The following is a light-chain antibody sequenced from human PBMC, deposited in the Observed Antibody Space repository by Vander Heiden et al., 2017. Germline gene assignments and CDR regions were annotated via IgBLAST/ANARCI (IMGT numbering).Light chain of an antibody. CDR1: QSVSSN. Sequence: EIVMTQSPATLSVSPGERATLSCRASQSVSSNLAWYQQKPGQAPRLLIYGASTRATGIPARFSGSASGTEFTLTISSLQSEDFAVYYCQRDNNWPLTFGGGTKVEIK. CDR2: GAS. J-gene: IGKJ4*01. CDR3: QRDNNWPLT. V-gene: IGKV3-15*01.